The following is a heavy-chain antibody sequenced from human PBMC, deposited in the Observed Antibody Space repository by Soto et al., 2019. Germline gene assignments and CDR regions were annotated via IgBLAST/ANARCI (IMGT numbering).Heavy chain of an antibody. CDR3: ARDGIRCSSTSCYDY. V-gene: IGHV1-69*06. D-gene: IGHD2-2*01. CDR1: GGTFSSSG. J-gene: IGHJ4*02. Sequence: QVQLVQSGAEVKKPGSSVKVSCKTSGGTFSSSGITWVRQAPGQGLEWMGGIIPIFNTTNYAQRFQGRVTITADKSTRTAYMELNSRTSDDTAVYYCARDGIRCSSTSCYDYWGQGTLVTVSS. CDR2: IIPIFNTT.